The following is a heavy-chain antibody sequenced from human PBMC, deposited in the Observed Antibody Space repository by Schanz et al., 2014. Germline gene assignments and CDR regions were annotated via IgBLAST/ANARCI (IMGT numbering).Heavy chain of an antibody. CDR1: GFTFSSYG. CDR2: IVGGGGRT. J-gene: IGHJ3*02. CDR3: AKAKSGAHGAFDI. V-gene: IGHV3-23*04. Sequence: VQLVESGGGVVQPGRSRRLSCEASGFTFSSYGMHWVRQAPGKGLEWVSSIVGGGGRTYYADSVKGRFTISRDNSKNTLYLQMDGLRVEDTAVYYCAKAKSGAHGAFDIWGQGTMVTVSS. D-gene: IGHD3-10*01.